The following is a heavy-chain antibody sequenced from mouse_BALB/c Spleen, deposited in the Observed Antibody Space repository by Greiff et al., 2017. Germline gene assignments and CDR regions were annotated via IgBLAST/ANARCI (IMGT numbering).Heavy chain of an antibody. Sequence: EVKVVESGGGLVKPGGSLKLSCAASGFTFSSYAMSWVRQTPEKRLEWVATISSGGSYTYYPDSVKGRFTISRDNAKNTLYLQMSSLRSEDTAMYYCARHEDVRRWAMDYWGQGTSVTVSS. V-gene: IGHV5-9-3*01. CDR3: ARHEDVRRWAMDY. CDR2: ISSGGSYT. CDR1: GFTFSSYA. J-gene: IGHJ4*01. D-gene: IGHD2-14*01.